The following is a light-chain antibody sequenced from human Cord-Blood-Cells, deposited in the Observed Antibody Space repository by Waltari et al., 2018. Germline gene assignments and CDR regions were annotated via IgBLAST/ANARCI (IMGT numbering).Light chain of an antibody. J-gene: IGLJ1*01. CDR3: SSYTSSSTLYV. V-gene: IGLV2-14*01. Sequence: QSALTQPASVSGYPGQSITISCTGTSSDVGGYNYVSWYQQHQGKAPKLMIYDVSNRPSGVSDCFSGSKSGNTASLTISGLQAEDEADYYCSSYTSSSTLYVFGTGTKVTVL. CDR2: DVS. CDR1: SSDVGGYNY.